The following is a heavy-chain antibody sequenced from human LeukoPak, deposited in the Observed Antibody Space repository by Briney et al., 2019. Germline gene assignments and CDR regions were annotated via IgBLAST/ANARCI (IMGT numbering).Heavy chain of an antibody. V-gene: IGHV3-30*02. D-gene: IGHD1-7*01. CDR1: GFILSGSG. CDR2: LRYDGHSK. CDR3: AIGVNYAFDD. Sequence: GGSLRLSCTASGFILSGSGFDWVRQAPGKGLEWVAFLRYDGHSKYYLDAVKGRFTISRDNSKNTVYLQMDSLRPEDTAVYYCAIGVNYAFDDWGQGTLVTVSS. J-gene: IGHJ4*02.